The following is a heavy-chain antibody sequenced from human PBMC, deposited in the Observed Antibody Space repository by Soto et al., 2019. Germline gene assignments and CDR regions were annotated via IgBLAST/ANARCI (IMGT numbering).Heavy chain of an antibody. CDR2: ISSVGTTT. CDR3: AKDQEGSGSHWLGYNYYGMDV. CDR1: GVTISDYY. Sequence: GSLRLSYEAAGVTISDYYMSWIRQAPGKGLEWVSYISSVGTTTYYADSVKGRFSISMDNAKNSLYLQMNSLRAEDTAVYFCAKDQEGSGSHWLGYNYYGMDVWGQGTTVTVSS. D-gene: IGHD3-10*01. V-gene: IGHV3-11*01. J-gene: IGHJ6*02.